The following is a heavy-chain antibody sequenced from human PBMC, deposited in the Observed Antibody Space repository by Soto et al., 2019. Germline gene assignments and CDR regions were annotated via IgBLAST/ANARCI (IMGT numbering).Heavy chain of an antibody. J-gene: IGHJ4*02. D-gene: IGHD1-1*01. CDR1: GGSISSSGYS. Sequence: SETLSLTCTVSGGSISSSGYSWGWIRQPPGKGLEWIGTIYYSGSTYYNPSLKSRVTISVDTSKNQFSLKLNSVTAADTAVYYCARLEHYAYHVDYCGQGTLVTVPS. V-gene: IGHV4-39*01. CDR3: ARLEHYAYHVDY. CDR2: IYYSGST.